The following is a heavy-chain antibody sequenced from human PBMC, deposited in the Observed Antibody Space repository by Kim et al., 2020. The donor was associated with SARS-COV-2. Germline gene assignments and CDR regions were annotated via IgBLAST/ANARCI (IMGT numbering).Heavy chain of an antibody. CDR1: GFTFNNYA. V-gene: IGHV3-30*18. J-gene: IGHJ6*02. D-gene: IGHD1-26*01. CDR3: AKDWSGSYYLNLLYYAMDV. CDR2: ISYDGSNK. Sequence: GGSLRLSCAASGFTFNNYAMHWVRQAPGKGLEWVAVISYDGSNKYYADSVKGRFNISRDNSKNTLYLQMNSLRPEDTALYYCAKDWSGSYYLNLLYYAMDVWGQGTTVIVSS.